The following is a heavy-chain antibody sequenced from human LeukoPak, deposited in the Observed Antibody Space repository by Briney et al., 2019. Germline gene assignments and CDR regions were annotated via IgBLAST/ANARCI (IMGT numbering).Heavy chain of an antibody. CDR3: ARENGYSGYDPIGY. CDR1: GFTFSNYW. D-gene: IGHD5-12*01. Sequence: GGSLRLSCAASGFTFSNYWMHWVRQAPGKGLVWVSRIKSDGSRTDYADSVKGRFTISRDNAKNSLYLQMNSLRAEDTAVYYCARENGYSGYDPIGYWGQGTLVTVSS. CDR2: IKSDGSRT. V-gene: IGHV3-74*01. J-gene: IGHJ4*02.